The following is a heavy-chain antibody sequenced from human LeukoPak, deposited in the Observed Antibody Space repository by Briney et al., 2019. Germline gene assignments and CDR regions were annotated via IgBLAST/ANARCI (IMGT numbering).Heavy chain of an antibody. D-gene: IGHD2-8*01. Sequence: SETLSLTCTVSDDSITIYYWSWIRQPPGKGLEWIGYIDHTGITNYNPSLNSRVTISRDTSKNHFSLELSSVTAADTAVYYCARGVKVYCTNGVCYSYGYYYYYMDVWGKGTTVTVSS. J-gene: IGHJ6*03. V-gene: IGHV4-59*12. CDR2: IDHTGIT. CDR3: ARGVKVYCTNGVCYSYGYYYYYMDV. CDR1: DDSITIYY.